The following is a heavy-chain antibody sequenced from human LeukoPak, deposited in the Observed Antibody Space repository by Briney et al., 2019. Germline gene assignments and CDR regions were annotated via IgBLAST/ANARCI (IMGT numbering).Heavy chain of an antibody. CDR1: GGSISSYY. J-gene: IGHJ4*02. Sequence: PSETLSLTCTVSGGSISSYYWNWIRQPPGKGLEWIGYIYYSGTTNYNPSLKSRVTISVVTSKNQFSLKLSSVTAADTAVYYCARGVYIAAAQYGYWGQGTLVTVSS. D-gene: IGHD6-13*01. CDR2: IYYSGTT. V-gene: IGHV4-59*01. CDR3: ARGVYIAAAQYGY.